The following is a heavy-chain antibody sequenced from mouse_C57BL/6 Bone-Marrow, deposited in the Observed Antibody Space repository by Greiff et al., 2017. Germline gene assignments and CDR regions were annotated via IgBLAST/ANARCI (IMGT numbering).Heavy chain of an antibody. D-gene: IGHD1-1*01. Sequence: DVQLVESGGGLVKPGGSLKLSCAASGFTFSSYAMSWVRQTPEKRLEWVATISDGGSYTYYPDNVKGRFTISRDNAKNNLYLQMSHLKAEDTAMYYCAREDYGSSSPYAMDYWGQGTSVTVSS. CDR2: ISDGGSYT. V-gene: IGHV5-4*01. CDR1: GFTFSSYA. CDR3: AREDYGSSSPYAMDY. J-gene: IGHJ4*01.